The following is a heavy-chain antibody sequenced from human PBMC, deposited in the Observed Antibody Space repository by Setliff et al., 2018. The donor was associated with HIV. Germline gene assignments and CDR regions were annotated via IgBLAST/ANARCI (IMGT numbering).Heavy chain of an antibody. Sequence: ETLSLTCTLYGGSLTNFWWTWIRQPPGKRLEWLGSIYSSGSPSYNPSLSNRLTISVDTSKNHVSLRLSAVTAADTGVYYCARVDCSGTSCYRDSYYYMDVWGKGTTVTVSS. CDR1: GGSLTNFW. V-gene: IGHV4-59*05. CDR2: IYSSGSP. D-gene: IGHD2-2*01. CDR3: ARVDCSGTSCYRDSYYYMDV. J-gene: IGHJ6*03.